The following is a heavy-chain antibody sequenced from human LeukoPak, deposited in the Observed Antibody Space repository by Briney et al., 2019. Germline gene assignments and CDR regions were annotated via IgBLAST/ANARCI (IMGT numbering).Heavy chain of an antibody. V-gene: IGHV3-48*03. D-gene: IGHD3-10*01. CDR1: GFTFSSYE. CDR2: ISNSGSTI. J-gene: IGHJ6*02. Sequence: GGSLTLSCAASGFTFSSYEMNWVRQAPGKGLEWVSYISNSGSTIYYADSVKGRFAISRDNAKNSLYLQMNSLRAEDTAVYYCARVKGYYGSRSGMDVWGQGTTVTVSS. CDR3: ARVKGYYGSRSGMDV.